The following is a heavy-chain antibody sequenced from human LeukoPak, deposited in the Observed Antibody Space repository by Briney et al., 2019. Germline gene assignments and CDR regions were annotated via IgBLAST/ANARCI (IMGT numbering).Heavy chain of an antibody. D-gene: IGHD3-10*01. CDR1: GYSISSGYY. CDR3: AREASGGGFDP. J-gene: IGHJ5*02. V-gene: IGHV4-38-2*02. Sequence: KPSETLSLTCTVSGYSISSGYYWGWIRQPPGKGLEWIGSIYHSGSTYYNPSLKSRVTISVDTSKNQFSLKLSSVTAADTAVYYCAREASGGGFDPWGQGTLVTVSS. CDR2: IYHSGST.